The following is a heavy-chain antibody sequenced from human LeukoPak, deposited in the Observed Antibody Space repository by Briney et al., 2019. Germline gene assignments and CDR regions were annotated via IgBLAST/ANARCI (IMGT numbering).Heavy chain of an antibody. CDR2: ISAYTGNT. V-gene: IGHV1-18*04. J-gene: IGHJ4*02. D-gene: IGHD4-17*01. CDR3: ARADYGDSPSEY. Sequence: ASVKVSCKASGYTSTNYGISWVRQAPGQGLEWMGWISAYTGNTNYAQKLHGRVTMTTDTSTTTAFMELRSLRSDDTAVYFCARADYGDSPSEYWGQGTLVTVSS. CDR1: GYTSTNYG.